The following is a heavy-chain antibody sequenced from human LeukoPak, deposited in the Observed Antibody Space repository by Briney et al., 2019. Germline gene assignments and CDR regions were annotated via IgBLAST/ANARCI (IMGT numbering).Heavy chain of an antibody. D-gene: IGHD3-22*01. V-gene: IGHV3-23*01. J-gene: IGHJ4*02. Sequence: PGGSLRLSCAASGFTFSSYAMSWVRQAPGKGLEWVSAISGSGGSTYYADSVKGRFTISRDNSKNTLYLQMNSLRAEDTAVYYCAKAGDSSGYYYLDYWGQGTLVTVSS. CDR1: GFTFSSYA. CDR2: ISGSGGST. CDR3: AKAGDSSGYYYLDY.